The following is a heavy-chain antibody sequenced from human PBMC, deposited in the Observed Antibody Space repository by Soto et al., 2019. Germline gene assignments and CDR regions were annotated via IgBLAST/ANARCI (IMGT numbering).Heavy chain of an antibody. CDR3: TRSLWSRRDWLAP. V-gene: IGHV4-59*08. CDR1: GGSISSYY. CDR2: IYYSGST. D-gene: IGHD3-10*01. J-gene: IGHJ5*02. Sequence: QVQLQESGPGLVKPSETLSLTCTVSGGSISSYYWSWIRQPPGKGLEWIGYIYYSGSTNYNPAPRRPVPLSVATSQTPSSPPLCSATAADRAVYCWTRSLWSRRDWLAPWGQGTLVTVSS.